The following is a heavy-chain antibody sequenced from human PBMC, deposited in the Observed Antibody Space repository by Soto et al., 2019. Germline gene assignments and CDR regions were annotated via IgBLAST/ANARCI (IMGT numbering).Heavy chain of an antibody. J-gene: IGHJ6*02. CDR3: ARDRGYSYGYYGMDV. V-gene: IGHV3-53*01. CDR2: IYGGRST. CDR1: GFTVSGNH. Sequence: EVQQVQSGGGLIQPGGSLRLSCAASGFTVSGNHMSWVRQAPGKGLEWVSVIYGGRSTYYADSVKGRFTIPRDNSKNTLYLQMNSLRAEDTAVYYCARDRGYSYGYYGMDVWGQGTTVTVSS. D-gene: IGHD5-18*01.